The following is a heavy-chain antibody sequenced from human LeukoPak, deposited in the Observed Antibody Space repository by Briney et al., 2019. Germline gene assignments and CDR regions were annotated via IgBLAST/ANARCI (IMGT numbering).Heavy chain of an antibody. J-gene: IGHJ4*02. Sequence: PGGSLRLSCAASGFTFSSYAMHWVRQAPGKGLEWVAVIWYDGSNKYYADSVKGRFTISRDNSKNTLYLQMNSLRAEDTAVYYCARGEGYSYGYYWGQGTLVTVSS. V-gene: IGHV3-33*08. CDR1: GFTFSSYA. CDR2: IWYDGSNK. CDR3: ARGEGYSYGYY. D-gene: IGHD5-18*01.